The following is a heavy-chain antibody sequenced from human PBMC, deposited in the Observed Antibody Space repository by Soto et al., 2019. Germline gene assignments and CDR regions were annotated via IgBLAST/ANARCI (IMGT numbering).Heavy chain of an antibody. D-gene: IGHD4-17*01. J-gene: IGHJ4*02. Sequence: QVQLVESRGGVVQPGRALRLSCAAPGFAFSAYGMHWVRQAPGKGLEWVAMIYYDGSNKYYADSVKGRFTISRDNSKNTLYLQMSSLRAEETALYYCARVGGTVTSDYWGQGTLVTVSS. CDR1: GFAFSAYG. CDR3: ARVGGTVTSDY. V-gene: IGHV3-33*01. CDR2: IYYDGSNK.